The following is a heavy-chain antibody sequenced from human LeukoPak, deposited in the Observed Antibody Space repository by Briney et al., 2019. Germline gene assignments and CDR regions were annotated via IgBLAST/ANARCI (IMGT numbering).Heavy chain of an antibody. CDR3: ARSYSSHVQTNWFDP. CDR2: IIPIFGTA. CDR1: GGTFSSYA. Sequence: SVKVSCKASGGTFSSYAISWVRQAPGQGLEWMGGIIPIFGTANYAQKFQGRVTITTDKSTSTAYMELSSLRSEDTAVYYCARSYSSHVQTNWFDPWGQGTLVTVSS. D-gene: IGHD6-13*01. J-gene: IGHJ5*02. V-gene: IGHV1-69*05.